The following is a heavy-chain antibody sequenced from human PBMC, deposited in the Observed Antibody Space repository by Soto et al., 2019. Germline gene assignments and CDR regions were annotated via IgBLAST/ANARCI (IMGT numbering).Heavy chain of an antibody. D-gene: IGHD5-12*01. Sequence: SETLSLTCTVSGGSISSYYWSWIRQPPGKGLEWIGYIYYSGSTNYNPSLKSRVTISVDTSKNQFSLKLSSVTAADTAVYYCARESIRCYMDVWGKGTTVTVSS. CDR3: ARESIRCYMDV. V-gene: IGHV4-59*01. CDR1: GGSISSYY. CDR2: IYYSGST. J-gene: IGHJ6*03.